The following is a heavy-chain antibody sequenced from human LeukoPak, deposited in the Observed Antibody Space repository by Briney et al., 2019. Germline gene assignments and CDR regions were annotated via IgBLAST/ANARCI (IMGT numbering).Heavy chain of an antibody. J-gene: IGHJ4*02. CDR2: INPNSGGT. V-gene: IGHV1-2*02. CDR3: ARFVLYGGKVLNYFGY. CDR1: GYTFTGYY. D-gene: IGHD4-23*01. Sequence: ASVKVSCKASGYTFTGYYMHWVRQAPGQGLEWMGWINPNSGGTNYAQKFQGRVTMTRDTSISTAYMELSRLRSDDTAVYYCARFVLYGGKVLNYFGYWGQGTLVTVSS.